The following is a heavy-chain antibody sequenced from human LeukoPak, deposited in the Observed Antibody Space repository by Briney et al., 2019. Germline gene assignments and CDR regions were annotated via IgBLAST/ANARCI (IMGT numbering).Heavy chain of an antibody. D-gene: IGHD6-19*01. J-gene: IGHJ6*02. Sequence: PSETLSLTCTVSGGSISSSSYYWSWIRQPPGKGLEWIGYIYYSGSTNYNPSLKSRVTISVDTSKNQFSLKLSSVTAADTAVYYCARHGPSSGWYGYYYYGMDVWGQGATVTVSS. V-gene: IGHV4-61*05. CDR2: IYYSGST. CDR3: ARHGPSSGWYGYYYYGMDV. CDR1: GGSISSSSYY.